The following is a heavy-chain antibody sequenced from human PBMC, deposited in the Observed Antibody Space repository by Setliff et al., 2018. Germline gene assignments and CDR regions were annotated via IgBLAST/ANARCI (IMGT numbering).Heavy chain of an antibody. Sequence: SETLSLTCTVSGGSIGPHYWSWIRQAPGKGLEWIGHIYTSWSTVYNPSLKSRVTMSVDASKNQISLKLMSVTAADTAVYYCARGRNVAARLLDSWGQGTLVTVSS. CDR2: IYTSWST. J-gene: IGHJ4*02. D-gene: IGHD6-6*01. CDR3: ARGRNVAARLLDS. CDR1: GGSIGPHY. V-gene: IGHV4-4*07.